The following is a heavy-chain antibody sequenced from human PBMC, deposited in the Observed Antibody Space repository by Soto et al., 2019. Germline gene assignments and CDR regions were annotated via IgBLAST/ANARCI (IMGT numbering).Heavy chain of an antibody. J-gene: IGHJ6*02. CDR1: GGSISSYY. CDR3: AYSSGWSPPYYYYGMDV. CDR2: IYYSGST. Sequence: SETLSLTCTVSGGSISSYYWSWIRQPPGKGLEWIGYIYYSGSTNYNPSLKSRVTISVDTSKNQFSLKLSSVTAADTAVYYCAYSSGWSPPYYYYGMDVWGQGTTVTVSS. D-gene: IGHD6-19*01. V-gene: IGHV4-59*01.